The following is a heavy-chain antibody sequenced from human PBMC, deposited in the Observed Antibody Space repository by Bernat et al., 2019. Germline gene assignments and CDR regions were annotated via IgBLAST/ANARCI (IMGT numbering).Heavy chain of an antibody. J-gene: IGHJ5*02. CDR3: ARSYCSGNSCPNGFDP. V-gene: IGHV3-74*03. CDR2: INSEGSNT. CDR1: GGNGRSDG. Sequence: EGKGGEGGGGGGEKGGGRRGGGEEGGGNGRSDGRHGGRQAPGRGRGWVSRINSEGSNTKYADSVKGRFTFSRDNAKNTLYLQMNSLRAEDTAVYYCARSYCSGNSCPNGFDPWGQGTLVTVSS. D-gene: IGHD2-15*01.